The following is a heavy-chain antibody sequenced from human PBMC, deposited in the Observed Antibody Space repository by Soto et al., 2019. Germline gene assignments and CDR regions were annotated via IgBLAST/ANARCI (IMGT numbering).Heavy chain of an antibody. V-gene: IGHV1-46*01. CDR1: GYTFTSYY. CDR2: INPSGGST. Sequence: ASVKVSCKASGYTFTSYYMHWVRQAPGQGLEWMGIINPSGGSTSYAQKFQGRVTMTRDTSTSTVYMELSSLRSEDTAVYYCARDRGSSSSPSNWFDPWGQGTLVTVSS. J-gene: IGHJ5*02. D-gene: IGHD6-6*01. CDR3: ARDRGSSSSPSNWFDP.